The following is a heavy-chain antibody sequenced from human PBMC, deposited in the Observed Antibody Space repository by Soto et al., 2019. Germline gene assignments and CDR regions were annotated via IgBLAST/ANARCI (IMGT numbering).Heavy chain of an antibody. J-gene: IGHJ6*02. D-gene: IGHD2-21*02. Sequence: SETLSLTCIVSGGSISNYYWSWIRQPAGKGLEWIGRIYSSGSTNYNPSLKSRVTMSVDTSKNQFSLKLSSVTAADTAVYYCARDGGGDYEDYHYGMDVWGQGTTVTVSS. CDR3: ARDGGGDYEDYHYGMDV. CDR2: IYSSGST. V-gene: IGHV4-4*07. CDR1: GGSISNYY.